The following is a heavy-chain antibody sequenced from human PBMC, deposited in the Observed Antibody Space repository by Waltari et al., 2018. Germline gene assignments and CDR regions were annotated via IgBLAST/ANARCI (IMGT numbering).Heavy chain of an antibody. V-gene: IGHV4-61*02. Sequence: QVQLQESGPGLVKPSQTLSLTCTVPGGSISSGSYYWSWIRQPSGKGLEWIGRIYTSGSTNYNPSLKSRVTISVDTSKNQFSLKLSSVTAADTAVYYCARDRSNWDGSFDYWGQGTLVTVSS. J-gene: IGHJ4*02. CDR2: IYTSGST. CDR1: GGSISSGSYY. D-gene: IGHD1-20*01. CDR3: ARDRSNWDGSFDY.